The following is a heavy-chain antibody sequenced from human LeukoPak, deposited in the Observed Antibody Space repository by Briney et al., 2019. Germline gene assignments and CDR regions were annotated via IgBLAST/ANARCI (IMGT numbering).Heavy chain of an antibody. CDR1: GFTFSSYG. CDR2: IRYDGSNK. J-gene: IGHJ2*01. Sequence: GGSLRLSCAASGFTFSSYGMHWVRQAPGKGLEWVAFIRYDGSNKYYADSVKGRFTISRDNSKNTLYLQMNSLRAEDTAVYYCAKDHPGYSSSWDFDLWGRGTLVTVSS. V-gene: IGHV3-30*02. CDR3: AKDHPGYSSSWDFDL. D-gene: IGHD6-13*01.